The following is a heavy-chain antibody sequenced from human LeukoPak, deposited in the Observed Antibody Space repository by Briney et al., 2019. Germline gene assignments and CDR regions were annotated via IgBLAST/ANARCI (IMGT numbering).Heavy chain of an antibody. Sequence: QTGGSLKLSCAASGFTFSGSAMHWVRQASGKGLEWVGRIRSKANSYATAYAASVKGRFTISRDDSKNTAYLQMNSLKTEDTAVYYCTIGVATDFDYWGQGTLVTVSS. V-gene: IGHV3-73*01. CDR2: IRSKANSYAT. CDR3: TIGVATDFDY. D-gene: IGHD5-12*01. J-gene: IGHJ4*02. CDR1: GFTFSGSA.